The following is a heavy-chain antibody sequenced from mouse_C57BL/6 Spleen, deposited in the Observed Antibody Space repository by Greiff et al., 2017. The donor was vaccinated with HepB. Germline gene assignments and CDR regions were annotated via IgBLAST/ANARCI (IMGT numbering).Heavy chain of an antibody. CDR2: IYPSDSET. J-gene: IGHJ1*03. CDR3: ARTPSYYGSSHWYFDV. CDR1: GYTFTSYW. D-gene: IGHD1-1*01. Sequence: VKLQQPGAELVRPGSSVKLSCKASGYTFTSYWMDWVKQRPGQGLEWIGNIYPSDSETHYNQKFKDKATLTVDKSSSTAYMQLSSLTSEDSAVYYCARTPSYYGSSHWYFDVWGTGTTVTVSS. V-gene: IGHV1-61*01.